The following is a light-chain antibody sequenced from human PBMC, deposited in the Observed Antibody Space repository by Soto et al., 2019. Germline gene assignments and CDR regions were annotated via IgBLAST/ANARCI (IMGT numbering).Light chain of an antibody. CDR2: GAS. CDR3: QQLSLA. CDR1: QGISRS. J-gene: IGKJ4*01. V-gene: IGKV1-9*01. Sequence: GDRFNITCRASQGISRSLAWSHCKPGKAPKLLVYGASAVQTGVPSRLSGSGSVTEFTLTISSLQPEDFDSSFRQQLSLALGGGTKVEIK.